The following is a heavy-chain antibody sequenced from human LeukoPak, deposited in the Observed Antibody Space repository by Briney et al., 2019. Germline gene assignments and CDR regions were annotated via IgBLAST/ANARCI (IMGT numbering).Heavy chain of an antibody. V-gene: IGHV3-33*01. D-gene: IGHD4-17*01. J-gene: IGHJ2*01. CDR3: ARVIPNYGDLSRYFDL. Sequence: GGSLRLSCAASGFTFSSYGMHWARQAPGKGLEWVAVIWYDGSNKYYADSVKGRFTISRDNSKNTLYLQMNSLRAEDTAVYYCARVIPNYGDLSRYFDLWGRGTLVTVSS. CDR1: GFTFSSYG. CDR2: IWYDGSNK.